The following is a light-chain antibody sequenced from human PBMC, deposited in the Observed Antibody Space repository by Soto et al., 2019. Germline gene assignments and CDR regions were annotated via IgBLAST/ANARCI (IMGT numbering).Light chain of an antibody. V-gene: IGKV3-11*01. CDR1: QSVSSF. Sequence: EIVLTQSPGTLSLSPGESATLSCRASQSVSSFLAWYQQKPGQSPRLLIYDASNRATVIPSRFSGSGSGTDVTLTISSLEPEDLAVYYCQARSNWPSFGPGTKVDI. CDR3: QARSNWPS. CDR2: DAS. J-gene: IGKJ3*01.